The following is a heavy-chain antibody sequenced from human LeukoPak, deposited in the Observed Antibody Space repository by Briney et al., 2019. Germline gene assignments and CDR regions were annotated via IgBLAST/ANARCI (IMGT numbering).Heavy chain of an antibody. CDR3: ARHGGYCTSTSCNNLGWFDP. D-gene: IGHD2-2*01. J-gene: IGHJ5*02. CDR2: IYYNGNT. V-gene: IGHV4-39*01. CDR1: GGSISNSGYR. Sequence: SETLSLTCTVSGGSISNSGYRWGWIRQPPGKGPEWIGSIYYNGNTYYNPPLRSRVTISVDTSKKQFSLKVNSVTAADTAVYYCARHGGYCTSTSCNNLGWFDPWGQGTLVTVSS.